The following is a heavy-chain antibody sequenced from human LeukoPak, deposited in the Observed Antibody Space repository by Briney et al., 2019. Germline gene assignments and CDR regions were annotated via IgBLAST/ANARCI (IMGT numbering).Heavy chain of an antibody. CDR3: ARDAGHDPGYFDY. V-gene: IGHV3-23*01. J-gene: IGHJ4*02. CDR2: ISGRGSST. Sequence: PGGSLRLSCAASGFTFSSYVMSWVRQAPGKGLEWVSGISGRGSSTYYADSVKGRFTISRDNSKNTLYLQMNSLRAEDTAVYFCARDAGHDPGYFDYWGQGTLVTVSS. CDR1: GFTFSSYV.